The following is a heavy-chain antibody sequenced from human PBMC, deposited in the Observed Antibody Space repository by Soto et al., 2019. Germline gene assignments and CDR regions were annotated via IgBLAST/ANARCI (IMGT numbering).Heavy chain of an antibody. CDR3: ARLPLYYGSAAYYFDY. V-gene: IGHV5-51*07. CDR1: GYSYTSYL. CDR2: IYPGDSDT. Sequence: PREAQKITCKGSGYSYTSYLIGWEHQMPGKGLEWMGIIYPGDSDTRYSPSFQGQVTISADKSISTAYLQWSSLKASDTAMYYCARLPLYYGSAAYYFDYWGQGTLVTVSS. D-gene: IGHD3-10*01. J-gene: IGHJ4*02.